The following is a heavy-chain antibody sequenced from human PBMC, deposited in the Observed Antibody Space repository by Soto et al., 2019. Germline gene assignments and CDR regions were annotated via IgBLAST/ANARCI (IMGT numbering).Heavy chain of an antibody. CDR1: GGSIRSGGYY. V-gene: IGHV4-31*03. D-gene: IGHD3-16*01. CDR2: IYYSGTT. CDR3: ARVPGGGRIGSITPWYNFGMDV. J-gene: IGHJ6*02. Sequence: QVQLQESGPGLVKPSQTLSLTCTVSGGSIRSGGYYWAWIRQSPGKGLEWIGYIYYSGTTYFNPFLKGRISTSEDRSKNQFIVRLSSLTAADTAVYYCARVPGGGRIGSITPWYNFGMDVWGQGTTVTVSS.